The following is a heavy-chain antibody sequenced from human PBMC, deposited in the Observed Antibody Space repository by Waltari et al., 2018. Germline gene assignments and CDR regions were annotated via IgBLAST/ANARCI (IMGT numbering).Heavy chain of an antibody. CDR1: GVSLPSSVYS. CDR2: IYYDDRI. CDR3: ARQSHSFYYHTNGYFWHGFDV. V-gene: IGHV4-39*01. D-gene: IGHD3-22*01. Sequence: QVQLPESGPGLAKPSETLSLTCTVSGVSLPSSVYSSGWVPQPPGKALAWVGTIYYDDRIYSNPSLRSRVTISLDTSKNEFSLTLSSVTAADTALFVCARQSHSFYYHTNGYFWHGFDVWGPGAMVTVSS. J-gene: IGHJ3*01.